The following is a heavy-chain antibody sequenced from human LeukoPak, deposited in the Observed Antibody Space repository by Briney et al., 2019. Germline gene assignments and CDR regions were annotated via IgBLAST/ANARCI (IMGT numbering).Heavy chain of an antibody. CDR3: ARDLRYPFGGFDP. CDR2: INPNSGGT. V-gene: IGHV1-2*02. Sequence: ASVKVSCKASGYTFTGYYMHWVRQAPGQGLEWMGWINPNSGGTNYAQKFQGRVTMTRGTSISTAYMELSRLRSDDTAVYYCARDLRYPFGGFDPWGQGTLVTVSS. CDR1: GYTFTGYY. D-gene: IGHD3-9*01. J-gene: IGHJ5*02.